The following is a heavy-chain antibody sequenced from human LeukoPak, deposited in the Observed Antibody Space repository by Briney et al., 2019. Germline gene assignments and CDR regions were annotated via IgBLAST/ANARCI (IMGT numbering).Heavy chain of an antibody. J-gene: IGHJ6*03. CDR1: GFTFSSYA. CDR2: ISYDGSNK. CDR3: AREGGSIAAVHYYYYMDV. V-gene: IGHV3-30*04. Sequence: GGSLRLSCAASGFTFSSYAMHWVRQAPGKGLEWVAVISYDGSNKYYADSVKGRFTISRDNSKNTLYLQMNSPRAEDTAVYYCAREGGSIAAVHYYYYMDVWGKGTTVTVSS. D-gene: IGHD6-13*01.